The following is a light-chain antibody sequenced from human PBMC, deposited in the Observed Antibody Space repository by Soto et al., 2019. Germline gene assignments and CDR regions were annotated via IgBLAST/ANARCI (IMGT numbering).Light chain of an antibody. Sequence: QSALTQPASVSGSPGQSLTISCTRTSSDVGAYNFVSWYQQHPGKAPKLMIYDVRERPSGVSNRFSGSKSGNTASLIISGLQAEDEADYYCSSYTGSASYVFGTGTQLTVL. CDR3: SSYTGSASYV. CDR1: SSDVGAYNF. CDR2: DVR. V-gene: IGLV2-14*03. J-gene: IGLJ1*01.